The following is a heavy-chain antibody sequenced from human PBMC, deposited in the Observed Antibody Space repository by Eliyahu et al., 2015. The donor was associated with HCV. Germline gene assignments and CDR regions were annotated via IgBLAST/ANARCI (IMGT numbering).Heavy chain of an antibody. CDR3: ARDGRSVWVTGSYALWYLDL. J-gene: IGHJ2*01. Sequence: QDQLVQSGAEVKKPGASVMVSCKXSGYTFTNYGITWLEWMGWVSGYNGNTNYAQKFQGRVTLTTEKSTSTAYMELRSLRSEDTAVYYCARDGRSVWVTGSYALWYLDLWGRGTPVTVSS. V-gene: IGHV1-18*01. CDR2: VSGYNGNT. D-gene: IGHD1-26*01. CDR1: GYTFTNYG.